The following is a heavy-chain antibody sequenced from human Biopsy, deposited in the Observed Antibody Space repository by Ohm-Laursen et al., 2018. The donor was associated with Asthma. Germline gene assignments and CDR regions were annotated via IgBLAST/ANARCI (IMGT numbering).Heavy chain of an antibody. CDR2: ISYEGKT. J-gene: IGHJ6*02. Sequence: SDTLSLTCAVSGGSMTPTSHYWDWIRQAPGKGLGWIGYISYEGKTSYNPSLKNRVTISRDTSKNQFSLRLTSVTAADTAVYFCARRITIFGVVQKDHGMDAWGQGTTVSVSS. V-gene: IGHV4-39*01. CDR3: ARRITIFGVVQKDHGMDA. D-gene: IGHD3-3*01. CDR1: GGSMTPTSHY.